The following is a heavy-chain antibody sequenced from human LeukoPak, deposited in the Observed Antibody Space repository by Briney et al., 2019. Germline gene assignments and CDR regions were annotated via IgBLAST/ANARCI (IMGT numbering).Heavy chain of an antibody. V-gene: IGHV3-48*03. Sequence: GGSLRLSCAASGFTFSSYEMNWVRQAPGKGLEWVSYISSSGSTIYYADSVKGRFTISRDNAKNSLYLQMNSLRAEDTAVYYCARDSDYYYGMDVWGQGTTATVSS. J-gene: IGHJ6*02. CDR2: ISSSGSTI. CDR3: ARDSDYYYGMDV. CDR1: GFTFSSYE.